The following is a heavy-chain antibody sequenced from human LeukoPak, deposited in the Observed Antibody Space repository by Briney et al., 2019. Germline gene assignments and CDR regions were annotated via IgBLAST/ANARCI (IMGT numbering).Heavy chain of an antibody. V-gene: IGHV3-7*04. CDR2: IKPDGSEK. Sequence: GGSLRLSCAASGFTFSNYWMSWVRQAPGKGLEWVANIKPDGSEKYYVDSVKGRFSISRDNVRNALYLQMNSLRVGDTALYYCARGDFWSGDYTDAFDVWGQGTMVPVSS. CDR1: GFTFSNYW. J-gene: IGHJ3*01. CDR3: ARGDFWSGDYTDAFDV. D-gene: IGHD3-3*01.